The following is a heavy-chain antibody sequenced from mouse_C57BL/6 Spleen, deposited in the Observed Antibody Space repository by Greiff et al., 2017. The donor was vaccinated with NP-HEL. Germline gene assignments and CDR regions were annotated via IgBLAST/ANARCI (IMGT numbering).Heavy chain of an antibody. CDR2: IYPGGGYT. Sequence: VQLQQSGAELVRPGSSVKMSCKASGYTFTNYWIGWVKQRPGHGLEWIGDIYPGGGYTNYNEKFKGKATLTADKSSSTAYMQFSSLTSEDSAIYYCALGYYGSSSWFAYWGQGTLVTVSA. V-gene: IGHV1-63*01. J-gene: IGHJ3*01. CDR3: ALGYYGSSSWFAY. D-gene: IGHD1-1*01. CDR1: GYTFTNYW.